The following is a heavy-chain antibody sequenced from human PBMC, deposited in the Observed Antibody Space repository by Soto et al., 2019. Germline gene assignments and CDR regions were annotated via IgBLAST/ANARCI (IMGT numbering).Heavy chain of an antibody. Sequence: PXGSLRLSFAASGFTFSSYAMHWVRQAPGKGLEWVAVISYDGSNKYYADSVKGRFTISRDNSKNTLYLQMNSLRAEDTAVYYCARDPRIQLWLMDYWGQGTLVTASS. V-gene: IGHV3-30-3*01. CDR2: ISYDGSNK. CDR3: ARDPRIQLWLMDY. J-gene: IGHJ4*02. CDR1: GFTFSSYA. D-gene: IGHD5-18*01.